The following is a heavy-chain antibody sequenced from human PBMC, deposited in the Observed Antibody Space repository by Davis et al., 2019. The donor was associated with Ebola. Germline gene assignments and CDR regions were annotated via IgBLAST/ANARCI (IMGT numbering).Heavy chain of an antibody. V-gene: IGHV3-33*01. CDR1: GFTFSSYG. Sequence: GGSLRLSCAASGFTFSSYGMHWVRQAPGKWLEWVAVIWYDGSNKYYADSVKGRFTISRDNSKNTLYLQMNSLRVEDTAVYYCARSTYYYYGLDVWGQGTTVTVSS. CDR2: IWYDGSNK. J-gene: IGHJ6*02. CDR3: ARSTYYYYGLDV.